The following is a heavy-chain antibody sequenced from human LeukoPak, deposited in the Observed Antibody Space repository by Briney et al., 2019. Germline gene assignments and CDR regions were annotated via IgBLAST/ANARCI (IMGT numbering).Heavy chain of an antibody. V-gene: IGHV4-4*07. CDR3: VREAHFDWLSYPGVVDY. CDR1: GGSISSYY. CDR2: IYTSGST. J-gene: IGHJ4*02. Sequence: SETLSLTCTVSGGSISSYYWSWIRQPAGKGLEWIGRIYTSGSTNYNPSLKSRVTMSVDTSKNQFSLKLSSVTAADTAVYYCVREAHFDWLSYPGVVDYWGQGTLVTVSS. D-gene: IGHD3-9*01.